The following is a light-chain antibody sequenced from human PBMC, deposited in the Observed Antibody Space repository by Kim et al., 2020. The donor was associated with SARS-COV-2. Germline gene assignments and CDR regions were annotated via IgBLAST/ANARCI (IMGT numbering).Light chain of an antibody. CDR2: DTS. Sequence: AIQMTQSPSSLSGSLGDRGTITCRASQRISSNLAWYQQNPGKAPKLLIYDTSSLESGVPARFSGSGSGTDFTLTISSLQPEDFAPYYCQQYNSYPRTFGQGTKVDIK. CDR3: QQYNSYPRT. CDR1: QRISSN. J-gene: IGKJ1*01. V-gene: IGKV1-13*02.